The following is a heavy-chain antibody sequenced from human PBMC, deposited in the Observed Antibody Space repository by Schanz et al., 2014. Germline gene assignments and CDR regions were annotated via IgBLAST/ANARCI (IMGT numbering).Heavy chain of an antibody. CDR3: ARIGGSVFDY. V-gene: IGHV3-23*01. Sequence: EVHLLESGGGLVEPGGSLRLSCATSGFSLDIFAVSWVRQAPGKGLEWVSSFNDGGVNKYYADSVKGRFTISRDNSKNTLYLQMSSLTTEDTAVYYCARIGGSVFDYWAQGTLVTVSS. D-gene: IGHD3-10*01. CDR2: FNDGGVNK. CDR1: GFSLDIFA. J-gene: IGHJ4*02.